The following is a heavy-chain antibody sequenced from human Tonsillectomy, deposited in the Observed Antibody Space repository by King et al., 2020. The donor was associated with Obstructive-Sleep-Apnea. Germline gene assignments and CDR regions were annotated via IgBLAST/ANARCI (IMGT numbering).Heavy chain of an antibody. J-gene: IGHJ4*02. V-gene: IGHV4-34*01. Sequence: QVQLQQWGAGLLKPSETLSLTCAVYGGSLSGYSWSWIRQPPGKGLEWIGEINRTGSTNYNPSLNSRVTISIDPSKNQFSLMLSSVTAADTAVYYCARRSDSCGQGTRVTVSS. CDR1: GGSLSGYS. CDR3: ARRSDS. CDR2: INRTGST.